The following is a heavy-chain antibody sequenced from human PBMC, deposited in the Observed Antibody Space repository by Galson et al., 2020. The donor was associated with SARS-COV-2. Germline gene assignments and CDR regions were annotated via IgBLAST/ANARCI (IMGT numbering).Heavy chain of an antibody. CDR2: MYFSGST. V-gene: IGHV4-39*01. D-gene: IGHD3-9*01. CDR3: ARHRTELRYFDWFFDY. Sequence: SETLSLTCTVSGDSISNFISFWGWIRQPPGKGLEWIRSMYFSGSTYYSPSLKSRVTISADTSKNQFSLNLTSVTAADTAVYYCARHRTELRYFDWFFDYWGRGTLVTVSS. CDR1: GDSISNFISF. J-gene: IGHJ4*02.